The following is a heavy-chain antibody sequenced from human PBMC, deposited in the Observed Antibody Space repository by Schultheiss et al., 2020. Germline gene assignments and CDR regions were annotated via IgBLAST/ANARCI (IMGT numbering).Heavy chain of an antibody. CDR3: VRGNAMDV. J-gene: IGHJ6*02. Sequence: GGSLRLSCAASGFTFSSYWTSWVRQGPGKGLVWVSRINTDGTIRNYADSVKGRFTISRDNAKNTLYLQMNSLRAEDTAVYYCVRGNAMDVWAQGTTVTVSS. CDR1: GFTFSSYW. V-gene: IGHV3-74*01. CDR2: INTDGTIR.